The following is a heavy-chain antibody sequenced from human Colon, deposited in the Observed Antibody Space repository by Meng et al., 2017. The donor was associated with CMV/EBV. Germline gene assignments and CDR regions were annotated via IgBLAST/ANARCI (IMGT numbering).Heavy chain of an antibody. V-gene: IGHV2-5*02. D-gene: IGHD6-19*01. CDR2: IYWDDDN. J-gene: IGHJ4*02. CDR3: AHGRGWLTDY. Sequence: QIHLTMSDPTLVKHIPTRTLTCTFSTFSIRTPAVGVHWIRQPPGKALEWLALIYWDDDNQFRPSLKNRITITKDTSKNQVVLTMTNMDPVDTATYYCAHGRGWLTDYWGQGTLVTVSS. CDR1: TFSIRTPAVG.